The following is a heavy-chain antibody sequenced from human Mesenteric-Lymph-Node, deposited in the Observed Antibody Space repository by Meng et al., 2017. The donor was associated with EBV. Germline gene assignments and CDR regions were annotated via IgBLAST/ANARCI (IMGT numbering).Heavy chain of an antibody. Sequence: QIILQESGPSLVKPTPPLSLTCTFSGFSLSTSGLGVSWIRQPPGKALEWLALIYCDDDKHYSPSLKSRLTITMDTSKNQVVVTMTNMDPVDTGTYYCARGLHGDSARAFDYWGQGTLVTVSS. CDR2: IYCDDDK. CDR1: GFSLSTSGLG. CDR3: ARGLHGDSARAFDY. J-gene: IGHJ4*02. D-gene: IGHD4-17*01. V-gene: IGHV2-5*02.